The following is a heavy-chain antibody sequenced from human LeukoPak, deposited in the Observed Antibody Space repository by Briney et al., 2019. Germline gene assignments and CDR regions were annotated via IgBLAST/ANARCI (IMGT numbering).Heavy chain of an antibody. CDR2: IEQDRSEK. V-gene: IGHV3-7*01. CDR1: GFTFSNTW. Sequence: PGGSLRLSCAASGFTFSNTWMSWVRQAPGKGLEWVANIEQDRSEKYYVDSVKGRFTISGDNAKNSLYLQMNSLRAEDTAVYYCVRTITGNTDYFDYWGQGTLVTVSS. J-gene: IGHJ4*02. D-gene: IGHD1-20*01. CDR3: VRTITGNTDYFDY.